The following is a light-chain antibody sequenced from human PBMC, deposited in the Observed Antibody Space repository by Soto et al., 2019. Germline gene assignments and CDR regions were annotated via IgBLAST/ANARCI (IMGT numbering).Light chain of an antibody. V-gene: IGLV2-14*01. CDR2: EVT. Sequence: QSALTQPPSASGSPGQSVTISCTGTSSDVGVYDYVSWYQQHPGKAPKLLISEVTNRPSGVSNRFSGSKSGNTASLTISGLQAEDEADYYCSSYTTNITPVVFGGGTKLTVL. J-gene: IGLJ2*01. CDR3: SSYTTNITPVV. CDR1: SSDVGVYDY.